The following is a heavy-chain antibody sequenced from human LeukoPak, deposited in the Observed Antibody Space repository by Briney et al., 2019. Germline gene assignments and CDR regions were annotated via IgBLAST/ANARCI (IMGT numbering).Heavy chain of an antibody. CDR2: ISYDGSNK. CDR3: IRDFLTVTTNDY. Sequence: GRSLRLSCAASGFTFSSYGMHWVRQAPGKGPEWVAVISYDGSNKYYADSVKGRFTISRDNSKNTLSLQMNSLRAEDTAVYYCIRDFLTVTTNDYWGQGTLVTVSS. V-gene: IGHV3-30*03. D-gene: IGHD4-11*01. J-gene: IGHJ4*02. CDR1: GFTFSSYG.